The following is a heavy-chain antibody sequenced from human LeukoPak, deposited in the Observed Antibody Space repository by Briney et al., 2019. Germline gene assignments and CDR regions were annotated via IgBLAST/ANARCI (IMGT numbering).Heavy chain of an antibody. CDR2: INPSGGST. V-gene: IGHV1-46*01. J-gene: IGHJ3*02. Sequence: GASVNVSCKASGYTFTSYYMHWVRQAPGQGLEWMGIINPSGGSTSHAQKFQGRVTMTRDTSTSTVYMELSSLRSEDTAVYYCARSPMMHDAFDIWGQGTMVTVSS. D-gene: IGHD3-16*01. CDR1: GYTFTSYY. CDR3: ARSPMMHDAFDI.